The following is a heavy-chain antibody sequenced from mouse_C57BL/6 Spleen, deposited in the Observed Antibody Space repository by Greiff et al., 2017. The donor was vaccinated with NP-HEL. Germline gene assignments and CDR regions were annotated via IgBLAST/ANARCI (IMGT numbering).Heavy chain of an antibody. V-gene: IGHV1-72*04. Sequence: QVQLQQPGAELVKPGASVKLSCTASGYTFTSYWMHWVKQRPGRGLEWIGRIDPTSGGTKYTAKFKSKATLTVDTSSSTAYMQLSSLTSEDSAVKYCARAYYGSSYLYAMGYWGQGTSVTVSS. CDR1: GYTFTSYW. CDR3: ARAYYGSSYLYAMGY. J-gene: IGHJ4*01. D-gene: IGHD1-1*01. CDR2: IDPTSGGT.